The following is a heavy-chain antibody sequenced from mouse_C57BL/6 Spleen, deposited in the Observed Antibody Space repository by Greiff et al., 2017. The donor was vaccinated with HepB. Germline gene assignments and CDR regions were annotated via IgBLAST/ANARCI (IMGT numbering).Heavy chain of an antibody. J-gene: IGHJ1*03. CDR1: GYTFTSYW. CDR3: ARRYGSSYVGYFDV. V-gene: IGHV1-64*01. D-gene: IGHD1-1*01. Sequence: QVQLQQPGAELVKPGASVKLSCKASGYTFTSYWMHWVKQRPGQGLEWIGMIHPNSGSTNYNEKFKSKATLTVDKSSSTAYMQLSSLTSEDSAVYYCARRYGSSYVGYFDVWGTGTTVTVSS. CDR2: IHPNSGST.